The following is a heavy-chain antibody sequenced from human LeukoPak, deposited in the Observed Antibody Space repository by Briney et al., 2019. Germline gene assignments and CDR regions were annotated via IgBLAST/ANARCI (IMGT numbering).Heavy chain of an antibody. CDR1: GGSFSGYY. D-gene: IGHD4-17*01. V-gene: IGHV4-34*01. CDR3: ARGNGDYVNY. Sequence: SETLSLTCAVSGGSFSGYYRSWIRQPPGKGLEWIGEINHSGSTNYNPSLKSRVTISVDTSKNQFSLKLSSVTAADTAVYYCARGNGDYVNYWGQGTLVTVSS. J-gene: IGHJ4*02. CDR2: INHSGST.